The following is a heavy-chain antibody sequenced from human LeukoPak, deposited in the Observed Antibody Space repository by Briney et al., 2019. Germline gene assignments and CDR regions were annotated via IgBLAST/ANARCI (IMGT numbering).Heavy chain of an antibody. CDR3: ARYYGDFGYGMDV. D-gene: IGHD4-17*01. V-gene: IGHV5-51*01. CDR2: IYPGDSNI. J-gene: IGHJ6*02. Sequence: GESLKISCKGSGYIFISYWIGWVRQMPGKGLEWMGIIYPGDSNIKYSPSFQGQVTISADKSISTAYLQWSSLKASDTAMYYCARYYGDFGYGMDVWGQGTTVTVSS. CDR1: GYIFISYW.